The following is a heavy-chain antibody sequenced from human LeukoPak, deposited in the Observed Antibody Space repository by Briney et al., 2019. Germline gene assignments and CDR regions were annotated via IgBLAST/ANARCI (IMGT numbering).Heavy chain of an antibody. V-gene: IGHV3-7*04. D-gene: IGHD6-19*01. CDR3: ARGYNSALGY. CDR1: GFAFSSYW. J-gene: IGHJ4*02. CDR2: IDQDGSDK. Sequence: GGSLRLSCAASGFAFSSYWMAWVRQAPGKGLEWVANIDQDGSDKNYVDSVKGRSTISRDNARNSLYLQMNSLRVEDTAVYFCARGYNSALGYWGQGVLVTVSS.